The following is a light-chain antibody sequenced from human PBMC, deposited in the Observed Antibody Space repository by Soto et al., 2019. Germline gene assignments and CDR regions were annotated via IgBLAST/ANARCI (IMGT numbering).Light chain of an antibody. V-gene: IGKV3-20*01. CDR3: QQYGSSPRT. Sequence: EIVLMQSPGTLSLSPGERATLSCRASQSVSSNYLAWYQQKPGQAPRLLIYGASGRATGIPDRFSGSGSGTDFTLTISRLEPEDFAVYYCQQYGSSPRTFGQGTKVEIK. J-gene: IGKJ1*01. CDR2: GAS. CDR1: QSVSSNY.